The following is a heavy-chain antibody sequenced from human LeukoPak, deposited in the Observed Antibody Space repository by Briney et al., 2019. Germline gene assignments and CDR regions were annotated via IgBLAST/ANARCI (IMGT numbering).Heavy chain of an antibody. Sequence: SETLSLTCAAYGGSFSGYYWSWIRQPPGKGLEWIGSIYYSGSTYYNPSLKSRVTISVDTSKNQFSLKLSSVTAADTAVYYCARHVSSDGYNFFIDYWGQGTLVTVSS. D-gene: IGHD5-24*01. CDR2: IYYSGST. V-gene: IGHV4-34*01. CDR1: GGSFSGYY. CDR3: ARHVSSDGYNFFIDY. J-gene: IGHJ4*02.